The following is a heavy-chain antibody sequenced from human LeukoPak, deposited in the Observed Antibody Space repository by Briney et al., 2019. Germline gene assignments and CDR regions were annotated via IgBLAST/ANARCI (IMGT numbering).Heavy chain of an antibody. J-gene: IGHJ6*02. CDR2: MSGFGDFV. CDR3: ARDDYSDSPTYYNGMDV. CDR1: GFTFTAYT. D-gene: IGHD4/OR15-4a*01. Sequence: PGGSLRLSCAASGFTFTAYTLNWVRQAPGKGLEWVSSMSGFGDFVRYADSVKGRFTISRDNAKSSLYLQMNSLRAEDTAVYFCARDDYSDSPTYYNGMDVWGQGTAVTVSS. V-gene: IGHV3-21*01.